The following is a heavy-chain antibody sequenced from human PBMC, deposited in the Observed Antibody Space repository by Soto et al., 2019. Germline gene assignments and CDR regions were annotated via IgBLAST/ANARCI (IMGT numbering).Heavy chain of an antibody. CDR2: IHSDGSST. CDR1: GFTFSYYW. D-gene: IGHD1-26*01. V-gene: IGHV3-74*01. CDR3: ARGDRGAFDL. J-gene: IGHJ3*01. Sequence: EVQLVESGGGLVRPGGSLRLSCAASGFTFSYYWMHWVRQAPGKGLVWVSRIHSDGSSTTYADFVKGRFISRDNARNTVDLQMNSVRVEDTAVYYCARGDRGAFDLWGQGTVVTVSS.